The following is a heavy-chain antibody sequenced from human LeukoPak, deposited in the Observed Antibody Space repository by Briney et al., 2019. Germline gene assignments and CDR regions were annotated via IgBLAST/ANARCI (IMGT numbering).Heavy chain of an antibody. D-gene: IGHD1-14*01. V-gene: IGHV3-74*01. CDR1: GFTFSSNW. CDR3: ATDTNQGRNGLDV. J-gene: IGHJ6*01. Sequence: TGGSLRLSCAASGFTFSSNWMHWVRQAPGKGLVWVAPNNTDGSSTRYADSVKGRLTISRDSAENTLYLQMNGLSAEDTAVYYCATDTNQGRNGLDVWGQGTTVTVSS. CDR2: NNTDGSST.